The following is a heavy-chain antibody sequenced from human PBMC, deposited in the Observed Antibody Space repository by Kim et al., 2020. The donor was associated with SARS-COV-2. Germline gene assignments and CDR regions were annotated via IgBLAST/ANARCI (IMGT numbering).Heavy chain of an antibody. D-gene: IGHD1-26*01. CDR3: ARDPRGTATDYYGMDV. CDR1: GFTFSDYY. CDR2: ISSSGSTI. Sequence: GGSLRLSCAASGFTFSDYYMSWIRQAPGKGLEWVSYISSSGSTIYYADSVKGRFTISRDNAKNSLYLQMNSLRAEDTAVYYCARDPRGTATDYYGMDVWGQGTTVTVSS. V-gene: IGHV3-11*01. J-gene: IGHJ6*02.